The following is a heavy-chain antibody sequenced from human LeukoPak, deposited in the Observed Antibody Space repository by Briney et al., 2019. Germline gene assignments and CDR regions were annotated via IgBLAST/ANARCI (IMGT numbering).Heavy chain of an antibody. CDR2: ISHDGSNK. V-gene: IGHV3-30*14. CDR3: ARSDSSRWHVFDY. J-gene: IGHJ4*02. Sequence: GGSLRLSCAASGFTFSRYAMHWVRQAPGKGLEGVAVISHDGSNKPYADSVKGRFTISRDNSKNPLYLQMNSLRAEDTAVYYCARSDSSRWHVFDYWGQGTLVTVSS. D-gene: IGHD6-13*01. CDR1: GFTFSRYA.